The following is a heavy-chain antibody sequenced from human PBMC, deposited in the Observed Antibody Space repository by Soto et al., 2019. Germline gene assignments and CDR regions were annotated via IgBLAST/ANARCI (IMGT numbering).Heavy chain of an antibody. CDR2: ISHDGSNK. CDR1: GFTFSMFA. Sequence: VGSLTLSCAASGFTFSMFAMHWVRQSPGKGLEWVAVISHDGSNKYYADSVKGRFTISRDNSKNTLYLQMNSLRAEDTAVYYCAKDQVVVGATTYYYYYGMDVWGQGTTVTVSS. V-gene: IGHV3-30*18. J-gene: IGHJ6*02. CDR3: AKDQVVVGATTYYYYYGMDV. D-gene: IGHD2-15*01.